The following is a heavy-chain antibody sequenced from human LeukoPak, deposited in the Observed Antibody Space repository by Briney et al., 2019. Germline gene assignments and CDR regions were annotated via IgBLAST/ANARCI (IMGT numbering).Heavy chain of an antibody. CDR3: AKDYVSGDGYWDFDY. Sequence: GGPLRLSCAASGFIFSPYAMSRVRQAPGKGLEWVAGIAGGDDRFYADSVKGRFSISRDNSKNTVDLQMNSLRVEDTAVYYCAKDYVSGDGYWDFDYWGQGTLVTVSS. D-gene: IGHD5-24*01. J-gene: IGHJ4*02. CDR1: GFIFSPYA. CDR2: IAGGDDR. V-gene: IGHV3-23*01.